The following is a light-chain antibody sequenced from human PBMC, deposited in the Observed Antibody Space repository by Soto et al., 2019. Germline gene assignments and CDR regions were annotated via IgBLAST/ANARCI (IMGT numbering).Light chain of an antibody. J-gene: IGKJ4*01. CDR2: KAS. V-gene: IGKV1-5*03. Sequence: DIQMTQSPSTLSASVGDRVTITCRASQTISIWLAWYQQKPGKAPKLLIYKASSLESGVPSRFSGSGSGTEFTLTISSLQPDDFATYYCQQYNTYPLPFGGGTKLEIK. CDR1: QTISIW. CDR3: QQYNTYPLP.